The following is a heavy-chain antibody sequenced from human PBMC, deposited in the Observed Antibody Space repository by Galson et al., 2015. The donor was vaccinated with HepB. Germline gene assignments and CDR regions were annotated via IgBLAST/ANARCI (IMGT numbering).Heavy chain of an antibody. CDR1: GGTLSSYA. V-gene: IGHV1-69*13. J-gene: IGHJ4*02. CDR2: IIPIPGTA. Sequence: SVKVSCKASGGTLSSYAISWVRQAPGQGLEWMGGIIPIPGTANYAQKFQDRVTIIADESTSTAYMELSSLRSEDTAVYYCAGSLIRDGYNYDYFDYWGQGTLVTVSS. D-gene: IGHD5-24*01. CDR3: AGSLIRDGYNYDYFDY.